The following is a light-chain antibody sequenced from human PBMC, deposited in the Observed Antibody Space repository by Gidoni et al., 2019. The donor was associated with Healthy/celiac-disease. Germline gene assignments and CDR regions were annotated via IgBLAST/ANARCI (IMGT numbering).Light chain of an antibody. V-gene: IGKV1-39*01. J-gene: IGKJ3*01. CDR1: QSSSSY. CDR2: AAS. Sequence: DIQMTQSASSLSASVGDRVPITCRASQSSSSYLHWYQQKPGKAPKLLIYAASSLQSGVPSRFSVSGSGTDFTLTISSLQPEDFATYYCQQSDSTPGVTFGPGTKVDIK. CDR3: QQSDSTPGVT.